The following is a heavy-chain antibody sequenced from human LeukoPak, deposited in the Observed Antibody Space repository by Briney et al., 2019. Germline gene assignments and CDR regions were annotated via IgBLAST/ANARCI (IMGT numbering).Heavy chain of an antibody. D-gene: IGHD2-2*01. CDR1: GFTFDDYG. J-gene: IGHJ4*02. CDR3: ARVRYCSSTSCYRVFDY. CDR2: INWNGGST. Sequence: GGSLRLSCAASGFTFDDYGMSWVRQAPGKGLEWVSGINWNGGSTGYADSVKGRFTISRDNAKNSLYLQMNSLRAEDTAVYYCARVRYCSSTSCYRVFDYWGQGTLVTVSS. V-gene: IGHV3-20*04.